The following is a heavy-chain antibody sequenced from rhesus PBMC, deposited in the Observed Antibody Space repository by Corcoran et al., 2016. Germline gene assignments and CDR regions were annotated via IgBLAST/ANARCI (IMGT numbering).Heavy chain of an antibody. D-gene: IGHD1-26*01. J-gene: IGHJ4*01. CDR1: GGSISSSY. CDR2: IYGSGSST. CDR3: AREDTGTRIY. Sequence: QLQLQESGPGLVKPSETLSVTCAVSGGSISSSYWSWIHQAPGKGLEWIGYIYGSGSSTNYNPSRKMRVSPAVDTSKNQRCLKLGSVTAADTAVYYCAREDTGTRIYWGQGVLVTVSS. V-gene: IGHV4-169*02.